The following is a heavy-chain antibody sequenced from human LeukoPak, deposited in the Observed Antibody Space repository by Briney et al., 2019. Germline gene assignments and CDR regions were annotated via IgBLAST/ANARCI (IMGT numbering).Heavy chain of an antibody. CDR1: GGSISSYY. Sequence: SETLSLACTVSGGSISSYYWSWIRQPPGKGLEWIGYIYYSGSTNYNPSLKSRVTIPVDTSKNQFSLKLSSVTAADTAVYYCARDLVMATGDAFDIWGQGTMVTVSS. CDR2: IYYSGST. D-gene: IGHD5-24*01. CDR3: ARDLVMATGDAFDI. J-gene: IGHJ3*02. V-gene: IGHV4-59*01.